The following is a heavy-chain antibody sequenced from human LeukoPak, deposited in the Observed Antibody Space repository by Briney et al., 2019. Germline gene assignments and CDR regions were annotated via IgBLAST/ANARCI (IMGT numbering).Heavy chain of an antibody. CDR1: GFTFSSYG. CDR2: ISASGYTT. CDR3: AAAAAHTVQH. V-gene: IGHV3-23*01. Sequence: GGSLRLSCAASGFTFSSYGMSWVRQAPGKGLEWVSTISASGYTTYYADSVKGRFTISRDNSKNTLYLQMNSLRAEGTAVYYCAAAAAHTVQHWGQGTLVTVSS. J-gene: IGHJ1*01. D-gene: IGHD2-2*01.